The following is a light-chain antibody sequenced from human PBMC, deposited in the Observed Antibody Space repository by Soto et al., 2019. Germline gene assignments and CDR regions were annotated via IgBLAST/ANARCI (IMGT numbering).Light chain of an antibody. Sequence: QSALTQPASLSVSPVQSITISCTGTSSDLATYNYVSWYQQQPGKAPKLMIYQVTNRPSGVSNRFSGSRSGNTASLTISGLQAEDEADYYCSPYTDSSNYVFGTGTKVNVL. CDR1: SSDLATYNY. CDR2: QVT. J-gene: IGLJ1*01. V-gene: IGLV2-14*01. CDR3: SPYTDSSNYV.